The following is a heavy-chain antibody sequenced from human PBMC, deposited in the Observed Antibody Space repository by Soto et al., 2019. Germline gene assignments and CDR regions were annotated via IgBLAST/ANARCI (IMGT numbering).Heavy chain of an antibody. V-gene: IGHV1-69*13. CDR1: GGTFSSYR. CDR2: IVPIYRTA. CDR3: VRDSGAKLSSS. J-gene: IGHJ4*02. Sequence: SVKVSCKASGGTFSSYRINWVRQAPGQGLEWVGGIVPIYRTADYAQKFQGRVTITADESARTFYMELRSLKSQDTAVYYCVRDSGAKLSSSWGQGTLVTVSS. D-gene: IGHD6-13*01.